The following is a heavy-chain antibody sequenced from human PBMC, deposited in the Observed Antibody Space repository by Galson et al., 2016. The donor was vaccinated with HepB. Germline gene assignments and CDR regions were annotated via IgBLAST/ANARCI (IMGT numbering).Heavy chain of an antibody. CDR3: ARVTENYYDAS. CDR1: GYTITSYY. CDR2: IYPSGDTT. J-gene: IGHJ4*02. Sequence: SVKVSCKASGYTITSYYMHWVRQAPGQGLEWMGVIYPSGDTTNYSQRFRGRVTMTRDTSTNTVYMEPSRLRSDDTAVYYCARVTENYYDASWGQGTLIIVSS. V-gene: IGHV1-46*01. D-gene: IGHD3-22*01.